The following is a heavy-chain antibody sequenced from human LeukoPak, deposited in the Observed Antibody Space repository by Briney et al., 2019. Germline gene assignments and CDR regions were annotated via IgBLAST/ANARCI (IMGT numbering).Heavy chain of an antibody. V-gene: IGHV3-30-3*01. CDR3: ARDWSHAFDI. CDR1: GFTFSSYT. J-gene: IGHJ3*02. Sequence: GGSLRLSCAASGFTFSSYTMHWVRQAPGKGLEWVALISHDGANKYYADSVKGRFTISRDNSKNALYLQMNSLRAEDTAVYYCARDWSHAFDIWGQGTMVTVSS. CDR2: ISHDGANK.